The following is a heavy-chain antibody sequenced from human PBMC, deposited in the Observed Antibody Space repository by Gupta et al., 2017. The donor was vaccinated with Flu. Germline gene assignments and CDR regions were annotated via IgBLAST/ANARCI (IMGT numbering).Heavy chain of an antibody. D-gene: IGHD5-18*01. V-gene: IGHV4-59*02. CDR3: ARESRGGNPDGAMVTSWFDS. J-gene: IGHJ5*01. CDR2: ISNSGST. Sequence: QVQLQESGPGLVKPSDTLSLTCTVSGDSVRSHYWPWIRQPPRGGLEWIAYISNSGSTNYNPSLKSRVVISLDTSRNQFSLKMKSVTAADTAVYYCARESRGGNPDGAMVTSWFDSWGQGTLVTVSS. CDR1: GDSVRSHY.